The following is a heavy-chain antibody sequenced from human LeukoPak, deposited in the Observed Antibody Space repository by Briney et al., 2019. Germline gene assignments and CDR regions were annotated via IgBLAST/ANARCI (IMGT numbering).Heavy chain of an antibody. CDR2: IYYSGST. Sequence: SETLSLTCTVSGGSISSYYWSWIRRPPGKGLEWIGYIYYSGSTNYNPSLKSRVTISVDTSKNQFSLKLSSVTAADTAVYYCARYYYDSSGYFDYWGQGTLVTVSS. J-gene: IGHJ4*02. CDR3: ARYYYDSSGYFDY. D-gene: IGHD3-22*01. V-gene: IGHV4-59*08. CDR1: GGSISSYY.